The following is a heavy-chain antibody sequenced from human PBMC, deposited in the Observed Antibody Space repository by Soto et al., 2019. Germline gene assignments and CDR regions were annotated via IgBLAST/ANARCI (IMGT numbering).Heavy chain of an antibody. Sequence: PGESLKISCKVSGYIFTTYWIGWVRQMPGKGLEWMGVIYPGDSDTKYSPDFEGQVTISADRSTNTAYLQWRSLRASDTAMYYCARLGFPGAIYFDSWGLGTLVTAPQ. CDR3: ARLGFPGAIYFDS. CDR1: GYIFTTYW. CDR2: IYPGDSDT. J-gene: IGHJ4*02. V-gene: IGHV5-51*01.